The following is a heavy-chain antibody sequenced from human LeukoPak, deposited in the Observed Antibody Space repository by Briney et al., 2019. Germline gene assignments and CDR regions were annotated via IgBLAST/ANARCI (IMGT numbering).Heavy chain of an antibody. D-gene: IGHD2-2*01. J-gene: IGHJ2*01. CDR3: AAFRTSSFYWFFDL. CDR1: GGSFSSYY. V-gene: IGHV4-59*01. Sequence: SETLSLTCTVSGGSFSSYYWSWIRQPPGRGLELIGYVFDNGNTNYKPSLKSRVTISIDTSKNQFSLQLSSVTAADPAVYYCAAFRTSSFYWFFDLWGRGTLVTVSS. CDR2: VFDNGNT.